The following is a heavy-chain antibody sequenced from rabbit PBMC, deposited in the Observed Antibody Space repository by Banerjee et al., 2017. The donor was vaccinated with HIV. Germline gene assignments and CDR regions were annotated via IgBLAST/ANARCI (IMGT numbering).Heavy chain of an antibody. D-gene: IGHD6-1*01. Sequence: QSLEESGGGLVQPEGSLTLTCTASGFSFSSSYYMCWVRQAPGKGLEWIACIYGGSSGSSYYASWAKGRFTITKASSTTVTLQMTSLTAADTATYFCARDTDDSGAYALNLWGPGTLVTVS. CDR1: GFSFSSSYY. CDR3: ARDTDDSGAYALNL. V-gene: IGHV1S40*01. CDR2: IYGGSSGSS. J-gene: IGHJ4*01.